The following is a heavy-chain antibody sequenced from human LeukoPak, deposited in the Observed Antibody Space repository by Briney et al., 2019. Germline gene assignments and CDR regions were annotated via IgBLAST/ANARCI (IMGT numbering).Heavy chain of an antibody. CDR3: ARAVGPRGGNWFDP. V-gene: IGHV1-46*01. Sequence: GASVKVSCKASGYTFTSYFMHWVRQAPGQGLEWMGVVNPSSGSTTYSQKFQGRVTMTRDTSTSTVYMDLSSLRSEDTAVYYCARAVGPRGGNWFDPWRQGTLVTVSS. D-gene: IGHD1-26*01. CDR2: VNPSSGST. CDR1: GYTFTSYF. J-gene: IGHJ5*02.